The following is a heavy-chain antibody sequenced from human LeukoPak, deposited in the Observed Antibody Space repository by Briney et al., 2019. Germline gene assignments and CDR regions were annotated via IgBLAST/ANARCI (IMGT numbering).Heavy chain of an antibody. CDR1: GGSISSSSYY. CDR3: ARLKYVWGRYRPTHFDY. Sequence: SETLSLTCTVSGGSISSSSYYWGWIRQPPGKGLEWIGSIYYSGSTYYNPSLKSRVTISVDTSKNQFSLKLSSVTAAGTAVYYCARLKYVWGRYRPTHFDYWGQGTLVTVSS. J-gene: IGHJ4*02. CDR2: IYYSGST. V-gene: IGHV4-39*01. D-gene: IGHD3-16*02.